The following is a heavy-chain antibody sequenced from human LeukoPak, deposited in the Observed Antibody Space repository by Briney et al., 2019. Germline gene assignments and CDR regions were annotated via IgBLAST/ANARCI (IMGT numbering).Heavy chain of an antibody. CDR2: ISYIGST. CDR3: ARDLVTVTKGFDI. CDR1: GDSFSSHY. Sequence: PSETLSLTCAVSGDSFSSHYWTWIRQPPGKGLEWIGYISYIGSTNYNPSLKSRVTISVDTSKNQFSLRLSSVTAADTAVYYCARDLVTVTKGFDIWGQGTMVSVSS. D-gene: IGHD4-17*01. J-gene: IGHJ3*02. V-gene: IGHV4-59*11.